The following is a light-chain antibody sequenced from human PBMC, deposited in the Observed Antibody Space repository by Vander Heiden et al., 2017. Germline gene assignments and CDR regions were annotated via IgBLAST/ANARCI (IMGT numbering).Light chain of an antibody. Sequence: DIQMTQSPSSLSASVGDRVTITCRASQSIRNYVNWYQQKPGKAPKVLIYAASSLQRGVPSRFSGSGYGTDFTLTISSLHPEDLATYYCQQSDSPLELTFGGGSKVEIK. J-gene: IGKJ4*01. CDR2: AAS. CDR3: QQSDSPLELT. V-gene: IGKV1-39*01. CDR1: QSIRNY.